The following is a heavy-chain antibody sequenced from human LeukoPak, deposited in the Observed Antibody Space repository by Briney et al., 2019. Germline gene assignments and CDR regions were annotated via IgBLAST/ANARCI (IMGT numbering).Heavy chain of an antibody. J-gene: IGHJ3*02. CDR3: ARDPGGNGAFDI. CDR1: GGTFSSYA. V-gene: IGHV1-69*04. Sequence: SVKVSCKASGGTFSSYAISWVRQAPGQGLEWMGRIIPILGIANYAQKFQGKVTITADKSTSTAYMELSSLRSEDTAVYYCARDPGGNGAFDIWGQGTMVTVSS. CDR2: IIPILGIA. D-gene: IGHD4-23*01.